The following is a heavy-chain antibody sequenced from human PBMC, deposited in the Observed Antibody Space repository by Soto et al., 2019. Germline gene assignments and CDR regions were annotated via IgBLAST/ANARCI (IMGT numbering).Heavy chain of an antibody. V-gene: IGHV3-7*01. CDR2: IKQDGSEK. CDR1: GFTFSSYW. D-gene: IGHD2-15*01. J-gene: IGHJ3*02. CDR3: ARDVVGYCDGGSCYSDHSDVFDI. Sequence: GGSLRLSCAVSGFTFSSYWMGWVRQAPGKGLEWVANIKQDGSEKYYVDSVKGRFTISRDNAKNSLYLQVNNLRAEDTAVYYCARDVVGYCDGGSCYSDHSDVFDIWGQGTMVTVSS.